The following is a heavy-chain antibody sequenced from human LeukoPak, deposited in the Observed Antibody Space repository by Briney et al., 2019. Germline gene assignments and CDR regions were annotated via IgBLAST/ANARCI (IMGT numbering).Heavy chain of an antibody. Sequence: GGSLRLSCAASGFTFDDYGMSWVPQAPGKGLEWVSGINWNVGSTGYADSVKGRFTISRDNAKNSLYLQMNSLRAEDTALYYCARGYCSSTSCYFDYWGQGTLVTVSS. V-gene: IGHV3-20*04. J-gene: IGHJ4*02. CDR3: ARGYCSSTSCYFDY. D-gene: IGHD2-2*01. CDR2: INWNVGST. CDR1: GFTFDDYG.